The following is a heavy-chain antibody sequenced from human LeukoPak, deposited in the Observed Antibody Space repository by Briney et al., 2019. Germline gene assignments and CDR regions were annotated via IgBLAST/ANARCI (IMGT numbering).Heavy chain of an antibody. CDR1: GYTFTNYY. V-gene: IGHV1-46*01. CDR2: INPSGGRT. CDR3: ARVESWEHSGSSQDAFDI. Sequence: GASVKVSCKASGYTFTNYYMHWVRQAPGQGLEWMVIINPSGGRTSYAQKFQGRVNMTRDMSTSTVYMELSSLRSEDTAVYYCARVESWEHSGSSQDAFDIWGQGTMVTVSS. J-gene: IGHJ3*02. D-gene: IGHD1-26*01.